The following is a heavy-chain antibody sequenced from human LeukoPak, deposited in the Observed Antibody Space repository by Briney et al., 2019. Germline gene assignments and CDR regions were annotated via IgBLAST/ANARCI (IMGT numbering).Heavy chain of an antibody. Sequence: GGSLRLSCAASGFTFSSYGMHWVRQAPGKGLEWVAVIWYDGSNKYYADSVKGRFTISRDNSKNTLYLQMNSLRAEDTAVYYCAKDGYCSGGSCYPYYFDYWGQGTLVTDSS. D-gene: IGHD2-15*01. V-gene: IGHV3-33*06. CDR3: AKDGYCSGGSCYPYYFDY. CDR2: IWYDGSNK. CDR1: GFTFSSYG. J-gene: IGHJ4*02.